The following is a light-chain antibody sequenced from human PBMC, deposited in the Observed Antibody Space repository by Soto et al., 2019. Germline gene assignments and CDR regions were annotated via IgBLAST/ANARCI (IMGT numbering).Light chain of an antibody. J-gene: IGLJ1*01. Sequence: VLTQPPSLSWAPGQRVTISCTVSSSNIGAGYDVHWYQQRPGQAPVLVIYVDSDRPSGIPDRFSASTSGNTAALTISRVEAGDEADYYCQVWDTISDHYVFGSGTKVTVL. V-gene: IGLV3-21*02. CDR3: QVWDTISDHYV. CDR1: SNIGAGYD. CDR2: VDS.